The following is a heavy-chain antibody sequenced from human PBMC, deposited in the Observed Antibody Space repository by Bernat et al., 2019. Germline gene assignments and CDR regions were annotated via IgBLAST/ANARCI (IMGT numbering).Heavy chain of an antibody. Sequence: QVQLVESGGGVVQPGRSLRLSCAASGFTFSSYAMHWVRQAPGKGLEWVAVISYDGSNKYYADSVKGRFTISRDNSKNTLYLQMNSLRAEDTAVYYCAKDLDSYSSSWYLLYWGQGTLVTVSS. J-gene: IGHJ4*02. D-gene: IGHD6-13*01. V-gene: IGHV3-30-3*01. CDR3: AKDLDSYSSSWYLLY. CDR1: GFTFSSYA. CDR2: ISYDGSNK.